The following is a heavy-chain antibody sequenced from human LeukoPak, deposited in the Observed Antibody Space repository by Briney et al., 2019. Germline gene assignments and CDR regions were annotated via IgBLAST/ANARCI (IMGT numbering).Heavy chain of an antibody. CDR3: ARDGEQRRGD. CDR2: ISSRSSTM. CDR1: GFNFSSYS. D-gene: IGHD6-25*01. Sequence: GGSLRLSCAASGFNFSSYSMNWVRQARGKGLAWISYISSRSSTMYYADSVKGRFTISRDNAKNSLYLQMSSLRGEDTAVYYCARDGEQRRGDWGQGTLVTVDS. V-gene: IGHV3-48*01. J-gene: IGHJ4*02.